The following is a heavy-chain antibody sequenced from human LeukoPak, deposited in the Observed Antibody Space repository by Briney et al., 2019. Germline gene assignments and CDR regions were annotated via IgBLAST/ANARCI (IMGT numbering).Heavy chain of an antibody. V-gene: IGHV1-24*01. J-gene: IGHJ3*02. D-gene: IGHD6-13*01. Sequence: GASVKVSCKVSGYTLTELSMHWVRQAPGKGLEWMGGFDPEDGETIYAQKFQGRVTMTEDTSTDTAYMELSSLRSEDTAVYYCATVNLRQQLVLRFYAFDIWGQGTMVTVSS. CDR3: ATVNLRQQLVLRFYAFDI. CDR1: GYTLTELS. CDR2: FDPEDGET.